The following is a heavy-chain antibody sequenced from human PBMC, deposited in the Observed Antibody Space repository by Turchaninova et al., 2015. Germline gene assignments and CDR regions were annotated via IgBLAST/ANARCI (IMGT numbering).Heavy chain of an antibody. Sequence: QVPLQKSGPGLVKPSETQSLTCDVSGSSIRSDFLWGWIRRPTGKGREWIGSIYHRGDTYDNPSLKSRVTISVDTSKNQFSLNLRSVTAADTAVYYCARQISRGLWAFDIWGQGTMVTVSS. CDR1: GSSIRSDFL. J-gene: IGHJ3*02. CDR3: ARQISRGLWAFDI. CDR2: IYHRGDT. D-gene: IGHD5-18*01. V-gene: IGHV4-38-2*01.